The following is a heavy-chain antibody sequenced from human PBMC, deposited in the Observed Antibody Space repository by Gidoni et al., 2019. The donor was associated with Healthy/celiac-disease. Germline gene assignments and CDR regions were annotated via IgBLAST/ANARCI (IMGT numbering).Heavy chain of an antibody. CDR3: ARDAAHDYEVPYFDY. CDR2: T. Sequence: TNYNPSLKSRVTMSVDTSKNQFSLKLSSVTAADTAVYYCARDAAHDYEVPYFDYWGQGTLVTVSS. D-gene: IGHD4-17*01. V-gene: IGHV4-4*07. J-gene: IGHJ4*02.